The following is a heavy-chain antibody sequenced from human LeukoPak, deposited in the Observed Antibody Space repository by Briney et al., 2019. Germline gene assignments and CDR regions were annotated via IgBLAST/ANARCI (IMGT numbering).Heavy chain of an antibody. Sequence: GGSLRLSCAASGFTFDDYAMSWGRQVPGKGLELVSGINWNGGSTGYADAVKGRFTISRDNAKNSLYLQMNSLRAEDTALYYCARDAPYSSGWYGDGFDYWGQGTLVTVSS. CDR2: INWNGGST. D-gene: IGHD6-19*01. CDR3: ARDAPYSSGWYGDGFDY. CDR1: GFTFDDYA. J-gene: IGHJ4*02. V-gene: IGHV3-20*04.